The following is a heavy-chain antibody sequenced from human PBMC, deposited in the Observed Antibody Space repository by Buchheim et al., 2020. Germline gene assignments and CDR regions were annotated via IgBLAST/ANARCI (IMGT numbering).Heavy chain of an antibody. D-gene: IGHD6-6*01. CDR3: ARDEYYLDY. CDR2: ISYDGSNK. V-gene: IGHV3-30-3*01. J-gene: IGHJ4*02. Sequence: QVQLVESGGGVVQPGRSLRLSCAASGFTFSSYAMHWVRQAPGKGLEWVAVISYDGSNKYYADSVTGRFTISSDNSKNTMYLQMNSLRAEDTAVYYCARDEYYLDYWGQGTL. CDR1: GFTFSSYA.